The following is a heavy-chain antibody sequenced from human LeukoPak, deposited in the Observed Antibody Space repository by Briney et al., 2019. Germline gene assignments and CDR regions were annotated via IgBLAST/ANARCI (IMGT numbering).Heavy chain of an antibody. D-gene: IGHD5-24*01. J-gene: IGHJ4*02. CDR3: ARGIPRRGPFDY. Sequence: GESLKISFKGSGSRFTSYWIGWVRQMPGKGLEWMGIIYPGDFRTIYSPSFQGRGTISADQSITTTYLHWDTLKASDTAMYYCARGIPRRGPFDYRGQGTLGTVSS. CDR2: IYPGDFRT. V-gene: IGHV5-51*01. CDR1: GSRFTSYW.